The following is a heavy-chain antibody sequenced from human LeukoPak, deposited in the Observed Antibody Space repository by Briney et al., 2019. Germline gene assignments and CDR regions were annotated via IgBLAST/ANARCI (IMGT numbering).Heavy chain of an antibody. CDR3: ATGDSGAFDI. CDR2: ITSSSGTI. J-gene: IGHJ3*02. Sequence: GGSLRLSCAASGLTFSSYSMNWVRQAPGKGLEWVSYITSSSGTIYYTDSVKGRFTISRDTAKNSLYLQMNSLRAEDTAVYYCATGDSGAFDIWGQGTMVTVSS. CDR1: GLTFSSYS. V-gene: IGHV3-48*01. D-gene: IGHD7-27*01.